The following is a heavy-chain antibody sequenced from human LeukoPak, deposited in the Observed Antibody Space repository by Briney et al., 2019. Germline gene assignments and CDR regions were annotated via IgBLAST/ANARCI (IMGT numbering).Heavy chain of an antibody. CDR3: ARDPVEWELLLDY. Sequence: GGSLRLSCAASGFTVSSNYMGWVRQTPGKRPEWVANMNIDGSEKYYADSVKGRFSISRDNARNSVYLQTNSLRVEDTAVYYCARDPVEWELLLDYWGQGTLVTVSS. CDR2: MNIDGSEK. J-gene: IGHJ4*02. CDR1: GFTVSSNY. D-gene: IGHD1-26*01. V-gene: IGHV3-7*01.